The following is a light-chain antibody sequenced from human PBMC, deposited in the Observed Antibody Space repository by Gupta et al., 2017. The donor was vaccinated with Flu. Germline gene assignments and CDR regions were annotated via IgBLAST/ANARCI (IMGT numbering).Light chain of an antibody. Sequence: QSVLTQPPSVSAAPGQKVTISCSGSSSNIGNNYVSWYQQLPGTAPKLLIYENDKRPSGITDRFSGSKSGTSATLGITGLQTGDEADYYCGTWDSSLGAVVFGGGTKLTVL. V-gene: IGLV1-51*02. CDR1: SSNIGNNY. CDR3: GTWDSSLGAVV. J-gene: IGLJ2*01. CDR2: END.